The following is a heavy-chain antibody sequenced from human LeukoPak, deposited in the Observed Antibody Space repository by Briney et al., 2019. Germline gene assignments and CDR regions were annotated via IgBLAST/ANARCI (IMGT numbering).Heavy chain of an antibody. Sequence: GGSLRLSCAASGFTFGTYAMTWVRQAPGKGLEWVSSISGDGGYTYYADFVKGRFTISRDNSNNTLYLPMNSLRAEDTAVYYCAKGLDGSGSYSPLDYWGQGTLVTVSS. CDR2: ISGDGGYT. J-gene: IGHJ4*02. V-gene: IGHV3-23*01. D-gene: IGHD3-10*01. CDR1: GFTFGTYA. CDR3: AKGLDGSGSYSPLDY.